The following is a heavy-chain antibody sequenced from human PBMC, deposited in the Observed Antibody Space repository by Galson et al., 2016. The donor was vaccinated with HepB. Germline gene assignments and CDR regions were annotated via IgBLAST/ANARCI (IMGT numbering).Heavy chain of an antibody. CDR3: ARDKSFYYYGMDV. J-gene: IGHJ6*02. V-gene: IGHV3-30-3*01. Sequence: SLRLSCAASGFAFSGSAMHWVRQAPGKGLEWVAAISYHGSDKYYAGSVKGRVTISRDNSNNTLYLQMTSLSPEDTAVYYCARDKSFYYYGMDVWGQGTTVTVSS. CDR2: ISYHGSDK. CDR1: GFAFSGSA.